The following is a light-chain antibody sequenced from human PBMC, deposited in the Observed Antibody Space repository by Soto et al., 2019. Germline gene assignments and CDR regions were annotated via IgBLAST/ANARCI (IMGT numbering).Light chain of an antibody. Sequence: EIVMTQSPATLSVSPGERATLSCRASQSVSSKLVWYQQKPGQAPRLLIYGASTRATGIPARFSGSGSGTEFTLTISGLQSEDFAVYYCQQYDNWPPWTFGQGTTVEIK. J-gene: IGKJ1*01. CDR1: QSVSSK. V-gene: IGKV3-15*01. CDR2: GAS. CDR3: QQYDNWPPWT.